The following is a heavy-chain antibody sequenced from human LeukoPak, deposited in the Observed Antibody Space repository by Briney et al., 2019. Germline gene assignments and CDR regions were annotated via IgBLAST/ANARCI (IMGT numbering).Heavy chain of an antibody. Sequence: GGSLRLSCVASGFIFSNYGMNWVRQAPGEELEWLSYISSSSDAIYYADSVKGRFTISRDNAKNSLYLEMNSLRDEDTAVYYCARAMRSGYDYWGQGTLVTVSS. V-gene: IGHV3-48*02. CDR2: ISSSSDAI. CDR3: ARAMRSGYDY. J-gene: IGHJ4*02. CDR1: GFIFSNYG. D-gene: IGHD5-12*01.